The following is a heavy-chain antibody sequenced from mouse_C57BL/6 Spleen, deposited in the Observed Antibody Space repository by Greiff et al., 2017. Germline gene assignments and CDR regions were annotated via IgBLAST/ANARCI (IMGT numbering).Heavy chain of an antibody. J-gene: IGHJ1*03. CDR1: GFSLTSYG. Sequence: VQLQQSGPGLVAPSQSLSITCTVSGFSLTSYGVDWVRQSPGKGLEWLGVIWGVGSTNYNSALKSRLSISKDNSKSQVFLKMNSLQTDDTAMYYCARRNYGYDWYFDVWGTGTTVTVSS. D-gene: IGHD2-2*01. V-gene: IGHV2-6*01. CDR2: IWGVGST. CDR3: ARRNYGYDWYFDV.